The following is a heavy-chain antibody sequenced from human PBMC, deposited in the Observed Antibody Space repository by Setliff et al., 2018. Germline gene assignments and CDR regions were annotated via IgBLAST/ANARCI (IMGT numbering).Heavy chain of an antibody. CDR2: ISSYNDVT. CDR1: GYTFRNYA. D-gene: IGHD2-15*01. J-gene: IGHJ3*02. CDR3: AISSLSICSGGSCPNAFDI. V-gene: IGHV1-18*01. Sequence: GASVKVSCKTSGYTFRNYAISWVRQAPGQGLEWMGWISSYNDVTNYEQRFQGRVTMTTDTSASAAYMELRGLRPDDTAIYYCAISSLSICSGGSCPNAFDIWGQGTLVTVSS.